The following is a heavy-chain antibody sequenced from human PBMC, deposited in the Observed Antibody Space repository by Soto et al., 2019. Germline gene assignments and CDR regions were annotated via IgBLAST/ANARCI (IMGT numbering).Heavy chain of an antibody. CDR2: ISYDGSNK. CDR1: GFTFSSFA. J-gene: IGHJ4*02. CDR3: ARDKRDFRLLEWSDYFDY. V-gene: IGHV3-30-3*01. Sequence: QVQLVESGGGVVQPGRSLRLSCAASGFTFSSFAMHWVRQAPGKGLEWVAVISYDGSNKYYADSVKGRFTISGDNSKNTLYLQMNSLRAEDTAVYYCARDKRDFRLLEWSDYFDYWGQGTLVTVSS. D-gene: IGHD3-3*01.